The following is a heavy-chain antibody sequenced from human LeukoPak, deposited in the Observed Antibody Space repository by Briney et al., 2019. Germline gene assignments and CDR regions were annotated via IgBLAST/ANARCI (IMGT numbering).Heavy chain of an antibody. V-gene: IGHV5-51*01. J-gene: IGHJ5*02. Sequence: GESLKISCKGSGYSFTSYWIGWVRQMPGKGLEWMGIIYPGDSDTRYSPSFQGQVTISADKSISTAYLHWSSLKASDTAMYYCARVLYSSSTTNWFDPWGQGTLVPVSS. D-gene: IGHD6-13*01. CDR1: GYSFTSYW. CDR3: ARVLYSSSTTNWFDP. CDR2: IYPGDSDT.